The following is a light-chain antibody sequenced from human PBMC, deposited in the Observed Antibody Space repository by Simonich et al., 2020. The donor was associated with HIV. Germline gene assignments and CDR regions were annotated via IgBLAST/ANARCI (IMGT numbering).Light chain of an antibody. CDR2: EDN. J-gene: IGLJ2*01. Sequence: QSALTQPRSVSGSPGQSVTISCTGTSSDVGSYNLVSWYQQHPGKAPKLMIYEDNTRPSGVSNRFSGSKSGDTASLTISGLQAEDEADYYCCSYAGSVIFGGGTKLTVL. CDR3: CSYAGSVI. CDR1: SSDVGSYNL. V-gene: IGLV2-23*01.